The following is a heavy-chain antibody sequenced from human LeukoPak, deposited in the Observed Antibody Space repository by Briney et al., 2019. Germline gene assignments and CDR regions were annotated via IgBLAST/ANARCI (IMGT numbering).Heavy chain of an antibody. CDR2: ISYDGNNK. CDR3: ARGGIPTGPYYYFYYIDV. CDR1: GFTFSRNV. D-gene: IGHD3-10*01. V-gene: IGHV3-30*01. J-gene: IGHJ6*03. Sequence: GSSLRLSCAAPGFTFSRNVMLWVRQAPGKGLEWVALISYDGNNKFYADSVKGRFPISRDNSRNTLYLQMNSLSGEDAAVYSCARGGIPTGPYYYFYYIDVWGKGTAVTVSS.